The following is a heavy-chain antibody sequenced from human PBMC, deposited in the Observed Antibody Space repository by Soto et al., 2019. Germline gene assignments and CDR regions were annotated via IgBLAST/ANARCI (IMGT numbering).Heavy chain of an antibody. D-gene: IGHD1-1*01. CDR1: GFTFSSYA. CDR3: AKELAITAPGRGGFDY. V-gene: IGHV3-23*01. CDR2: ISGSGGST. J-gene: IGHJ4*02. Sequence: EVQLLESGGGLVQPGGSLRLSCAASGFTFSSYAMSWVRQAPGKGLEWVSAISGSGGSTYYADSVKGRFTISRDNSKNTLYLQMNGLRAEDTAVYYCAKELAITAPGRGGFDYWGQGTLVTVSS.